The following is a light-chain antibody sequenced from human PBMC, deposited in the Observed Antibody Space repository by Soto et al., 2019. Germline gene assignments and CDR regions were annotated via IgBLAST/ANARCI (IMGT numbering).Light chain of an antibody. CDR3: QQYNNWPLT. CDR2: GAS. J-gene: IGKJ1*01. V-gene: IGKV3D-15*01. CDR1: QSVYSN. Sequence: EIVMTQSPATLSVSPGERATVSCRASQSVYSNLAWYQQKPGQAPRLLIYGASTRATGIPARFSGSGSGTEFTLTISSLQSEDFAVYYCQQYNNWPLTFGQGTKVEIK.